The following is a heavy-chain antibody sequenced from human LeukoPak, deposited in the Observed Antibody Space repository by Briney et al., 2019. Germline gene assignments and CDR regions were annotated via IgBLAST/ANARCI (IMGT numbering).Heavy chain of an antibody. CDR1: GYVFNSYG. V-gene: IGHV1-18*01. CDR2: ISTFTGNT. D-gene: IGHD1-1*01. CDR3: ARGIAGLYTGNATFDY. Sequence: ASVTVSCKASGYVFNSYGINWVRQAPGQGPEWVGWISTFTGNTNYAQILQGRVTMTTDSSTNTAFLELTSLRSDDTAVYYCARGIAGLYTGNATFDYWGQGTRVTVSS. J-gene: IGHJ4*02.